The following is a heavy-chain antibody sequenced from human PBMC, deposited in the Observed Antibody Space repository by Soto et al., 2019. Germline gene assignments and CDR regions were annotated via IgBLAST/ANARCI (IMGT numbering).Heavy chain of an antibody. D-gene: IGHD6-13*01. Sequence: TLSLTCAVYGGSFSGYYWSWIRQPPGKGLEWIGEINHSGSTNYNPSLKSRVTISVDTSKNQFSLKLSSVTAADTAVYYCARGSYSSSWYYYYYGMDVWGQGTTVTVSS. V-gene: IGHV4-34*01. CDR2: INHSGST. CDR1: GGSFSGYY. J-gene: IGHJ6*02. CDR3: ARGSYSSSWYYYYYGMDV.